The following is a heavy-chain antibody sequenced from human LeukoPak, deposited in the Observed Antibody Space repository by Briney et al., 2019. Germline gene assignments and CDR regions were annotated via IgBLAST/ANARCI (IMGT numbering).Heavy chain of an antibody. V-gene: IGHV3-23*01. CDR1: GFTFSSYA. Sequence: GGSLRLSCAASGFTFSSYAMSWVRQTPGKGLEWVSAISGSGGSTYYADSVKGRFTISRDNSKNTLYLQMNSLRAEDTAVYYCAKRDQLLLVFDYWGQGTLVTVSS. CDR2: ISGSGGST. D-gene: IGHD2-2*01. CDR3: AKRDQLLLVFDY. J-gene: IGHJ4*02.